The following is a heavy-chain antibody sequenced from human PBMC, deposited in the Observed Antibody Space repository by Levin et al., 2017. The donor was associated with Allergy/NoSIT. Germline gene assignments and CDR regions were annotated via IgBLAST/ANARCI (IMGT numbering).Heavy chain of an antibody. J-gene: IGHJ3*02. CDR2: ICWNSGSI. Sequence: HAGGSLRLSCAASGFTFDDYAMHWVRQAPGKGLEWVSGICWNSGSIGYADSVKGRFTISRDNAKNSLYLQMNSLRTEDTALYYCARDNIGLPDAFDIWGQGTMVIVSS. D-gene: IGHD3-10*01. CDR3: ARDNIGLPDAFDI. V-gene: IGHV3-9*01. CDR1: GFTFDDYA.